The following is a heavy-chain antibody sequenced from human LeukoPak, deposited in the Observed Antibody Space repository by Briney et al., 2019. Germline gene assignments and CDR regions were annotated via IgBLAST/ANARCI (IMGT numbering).Heavy chain of an antibody. Sequence: PGRSLRLSCAASGFTFSSYAMHWVRQAPGKGLEWVAVISYDGSNKYYADSVKGRFTISRDNSKNTLYLQMNSLRAEDTAVYYCARDRPYYDFWSGYYPPDYWGQGTLVTVSS. V-gene: IGHV3-30*04. D-gene: IGHD3-3*01. CDR3: ARDRPYYDFWSGYYPPDY. J-gene: IGHJ4*02. CDR1: GFTFSSYA. CDR2: ISYDGSNK.